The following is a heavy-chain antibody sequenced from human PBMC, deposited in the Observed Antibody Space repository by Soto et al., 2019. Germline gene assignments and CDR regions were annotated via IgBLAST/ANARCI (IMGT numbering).Heavy chain of an antibody. J-gene: IGHJ4*01. CDR2: INADGSGK. CDR1: GFSFTNSW. Sequence: GGSLRLSCGASGFSFTNSWMNWVRQTPGKGLEWVAAINADGSGKHPVDSVEGRLSVSRDNSKPSLYLQMNSLRPDDTAVYYCASPGCGGGACYSSWGQGTQVTVSS. V-gene: IGHV3-7*03. CDR3: ASPGCGGGACYSS. D-gene: IGHD2-15*01.